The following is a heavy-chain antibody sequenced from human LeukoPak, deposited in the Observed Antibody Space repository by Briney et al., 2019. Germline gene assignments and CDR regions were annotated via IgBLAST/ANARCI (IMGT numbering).Heavy chain of an antibody. J-gene: IGHJ4*02. D-gene: IGHD6-13*01. CDR3: AREAAAGTGRDY. Sequence: GSLRLSCAVSGFTFSDHYMEWARQAPGKGLEWVGRIRTKGNSYTTEYAASVRGRFTISRDDSKNSVYLQMNSMKTEETAVYYCAREAAAGTGRDYWGQGTLVTVSS. CDR1: GFTFSDHY. V-gene: IGHV3-72*01. CDR2: IRTKGNSYTT.